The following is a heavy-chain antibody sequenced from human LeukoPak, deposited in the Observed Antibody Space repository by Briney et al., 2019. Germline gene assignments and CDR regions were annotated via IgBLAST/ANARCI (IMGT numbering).Heavy chain of an antibody. Sequence: GGSLRLSCAASGFTFSSYAMSWVRQAPGKGLEWVGRIKSKTDGGTTDYAAPVKGRFTISRDDSKDTLYLQMNNLKPEDTGVYYCTIDYDYAWGSYRLGFWGQGSLVTVSS. J-gene: IGHJ4*02. CDR2: IKSKTDGGTT. D-gene: IGHD3-16*02. V-gene: IGHV3-15*01. CDR1: GFTFSSYA. CDR3: TIDYDYAWGSYRLGF.